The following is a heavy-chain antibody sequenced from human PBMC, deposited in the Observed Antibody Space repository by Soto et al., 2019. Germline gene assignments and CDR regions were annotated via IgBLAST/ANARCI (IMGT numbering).Heavy chain of an antibody. J-gene: IGHJ6*03. Sequence: QVQLQQWGAGLLKPSETLSLTCAVYGGSFSGYYWSWIRQPPGKGLEWSGEINHSGSTNYNPSLKSRVTISVDTSKNQFSLELSSVTAADTAVYYCARVRGAYCSSTSGYPKQNDYYMDVWGKGPRSPSP. D-gene: IGHD2-2*01. V-gene: IGHV4-34*01. CDR2: INHSGST. CDR1: GGSFSGYY. CDR3: ARVRGAYCSSTSGYPKQNDYYMDV.